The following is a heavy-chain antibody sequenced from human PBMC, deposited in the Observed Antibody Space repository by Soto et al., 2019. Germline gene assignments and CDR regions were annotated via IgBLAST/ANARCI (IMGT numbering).Heavy chain of an antibody. CDR2: IWYAGSNK. CDR3: ARDKTLNSCGFSWFDP. J-gene: IGHJ5*02. V-gene: IGHV3-33*01. D-gene: IGHD6-19*01. CDR1: GFTFSSYG. Sequence: QVQLVESGGGVVQPGRSLRLSCAASGFTFSSYGMHWVRQAPGKGLEWVAGIWYAGSNKYYADSVKGRFTISRDNAKNTLYLQMNSLRADVTAVYYCARDKTLNSCGFSWFDPWGQGTLVTVSS.